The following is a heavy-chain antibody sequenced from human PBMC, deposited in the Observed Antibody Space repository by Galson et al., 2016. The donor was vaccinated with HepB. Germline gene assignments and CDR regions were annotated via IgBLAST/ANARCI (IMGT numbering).Heavy chain of an antibody. Sequence: SLRLSCAASGFIFSDYYMSWIRQAPGKGLEWISYISSSGNTMYNADSVKGRFTISRDNAKNSLYLQMNSLRAEDTAVYYCAKAASNYGYRLGIDVWGQGTTVTVSS. CDR3: AKAASNYGYRLGIDV. CDR1: GFIFSDYY. CDR2: ISSSGNTM. J-gene: IGHJ6*02. D-gene: IGHD4-11*01. V-gene: IGHV3-11*04.